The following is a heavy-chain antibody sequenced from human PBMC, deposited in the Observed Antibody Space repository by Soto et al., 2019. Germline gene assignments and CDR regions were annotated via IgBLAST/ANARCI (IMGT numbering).Heavy chain of an antibody. Sequence: QVQLVESGGGVVQPGRSLRLSCAASGFTFSSYGMHWVRQAPGKGLEWVAVIWYDGSNKYYADSVKGRFTISRDNSKNTLYLQMNSLRAEDTAVYYCARDSIDIVVVPAAPYYYYYYMDVWGKGTTVTVSS. D-gene: IGHD2-2*01. J-gene: IGHJ6*03. CDR2: IWYDGSNK. CDR1: GFTFSSYG. CDR3: ARDSIDIVVVPAAPYYYYYYMDV. V-gene: IGHV3-33*01.